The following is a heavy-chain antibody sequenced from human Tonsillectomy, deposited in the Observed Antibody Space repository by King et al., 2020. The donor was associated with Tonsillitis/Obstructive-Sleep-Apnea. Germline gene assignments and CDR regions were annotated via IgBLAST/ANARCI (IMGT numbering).Heavy chain of an antibody. CDR3: ARVLMTGTTLVEGGFDP. CDR1: GGSVSSGSYY. J-gene: IGHJ5*02. Sequence: VQLQESGPGLVKPSETLSLTCAVSGGSVSSGSYYWSWIRQPPGKGLEWIGYIYYSGSTNSNPSLKSRVTISVDTSKNQFSLKVSSVTAADTAVYYCARVLMTGTTLVEGGFDPWGQGTLVTVSS. V-gene: IGHV4-61*01. CDR2: IYYSGST. D-gene: IGHD1-7*01.